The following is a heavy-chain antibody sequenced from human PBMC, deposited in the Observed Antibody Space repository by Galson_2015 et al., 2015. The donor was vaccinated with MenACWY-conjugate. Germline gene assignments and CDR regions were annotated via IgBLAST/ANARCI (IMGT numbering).Heavy chain of an antibody. CDR2: IWYDGSQT. J-gene: IGHJ4*02. D-gene: IGHD3-10*01. CDR1: GFTFSRYA. CDR3: ARDRVYGSGSSDH. Sequence: SLRLSCAASGFTFSRYAMHWVRQAPGKGLEWVAIIWYDGSQTYYADSVKGRFTISRDNSKNTTYLQMNSLRAEDTAIYYCARDRVYGSGSSDHWGQGTLVTVSS. V-gene: IGHV3-33*01.